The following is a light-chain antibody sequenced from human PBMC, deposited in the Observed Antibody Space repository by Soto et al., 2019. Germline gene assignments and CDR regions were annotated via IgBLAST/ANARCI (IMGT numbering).Light chain of an antibody. CDR3: QSYDSSLSHAV. J-gene: IGLJ7*01. V-gene: IGLV2-8*01. CDR2: EVT. Sequence: QSALTQPPSASGSPGQSVTISCTGTSTDVGAYNYVSWYQQHPGKAPKLMIYEVTKRPSGVPDRFSGSKSGNTASLAITGLQAEDEADYYCQSYDSSLSHAVFGGGTQLTVL. CDR1: STDVGAYNY.